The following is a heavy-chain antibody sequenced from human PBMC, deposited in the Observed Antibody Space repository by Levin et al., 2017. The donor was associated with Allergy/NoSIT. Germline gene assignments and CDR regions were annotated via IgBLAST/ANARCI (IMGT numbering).Heavy chain of an antibody. CDR1: GFSLSTSGVG. CDR2: IYWDDDK. J-gene: IGHJ5*02. D-gene: IGHD4-17*01. CDR3: AHIPPTVTHNWFDP. V-gene: IGHV2-5*02. Sequence: SGPTLVKPTQTLTLTCTFSGFSLSTSGVGVGWIRQPPGKALEWLALIYWDDDKRYSPSLKSRLTITKDTSKNQVVLTMTNMDPVDTATYYCAHIPPTVTHNWFDPWGQGTLVTVSS.